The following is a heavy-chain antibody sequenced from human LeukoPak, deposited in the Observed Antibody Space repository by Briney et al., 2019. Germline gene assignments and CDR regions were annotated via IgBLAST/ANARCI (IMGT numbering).Heavy chain of an antibody. Sequence: GGSLRLSCAASGFTFSSFGMHWVRQAPGKGLEWVAVIWNDGSNNYCADSVKGRFTISRDNAKNTLYLQMNSQRPEDTAVYYCASSMAYNCLDYWGQGTLVTVSS. V-gene: IGHV3-33*01. J-gene: IGHJ4*02. CDR3: ASSMAYNCLDY. D-gene: IGHD5-24*01. CDR1: GFTFSSFG. CDR2: IWNDGSNN.